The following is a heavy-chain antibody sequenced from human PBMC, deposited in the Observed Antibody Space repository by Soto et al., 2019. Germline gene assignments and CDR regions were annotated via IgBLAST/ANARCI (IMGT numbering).Heavy chain of an antibody. CDR2: IIPIFGTA. D-gene: IGHD1-1*01. CDR3: ARVTTRYYYYGMDV. V-gene: IGHV1-69*13. Sequence: ASVKVSCKASGGTFSSYAISWVRQAPGQGLEWMGGIIPIFGTANYAQKFQGRVTITADESTSTAYMELSSLRSEDTAVYYCARVTTRYYYYGMDVWGQGTTVTVSS. CDR1: GGTFSSYA. J-gene: IGHJ6*02.